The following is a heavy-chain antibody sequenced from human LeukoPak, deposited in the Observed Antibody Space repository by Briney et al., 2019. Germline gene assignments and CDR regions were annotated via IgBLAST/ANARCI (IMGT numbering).Heavy chain of an antibody. CDR2: IYRGESE. CDR3: AGGSLTGDGPLDF. V-gene: IGHV3-66*01. Sequence: PGGSLRLSCTASGFTVSSNYMSWVRLAPGMGLEWVAVIYRGESENHADSVKGSFTISRDISKNTLYLQMNSLIAEDTAIYYCAGGSLTGDGPLDFWGQGTLVTVSS. J-gene: IGHJ4*02. D-gene: IGHD3-9*01. CDR1: GFTVSSNY.